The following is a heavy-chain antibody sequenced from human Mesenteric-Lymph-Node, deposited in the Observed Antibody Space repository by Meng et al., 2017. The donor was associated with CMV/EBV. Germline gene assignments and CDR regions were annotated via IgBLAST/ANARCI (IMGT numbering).Heavy chain of an antibody. J-gene: IGHJ6*02. V-gene: IGHV3-11*01. CDR2: ISSSGYTT. D-gene: IGHD3-10*01. CDR1: GFTFSDYY. CDR3: ARVVEYDYRGLDV. Sequence: GGSLRLSCAASGFTFSDYYMSWVRQAPGKGLEWASHISSSGYTTDYADSVKGRFTISRDNAKNSLYLLMNSLRAEDTAVYYCARVVEYDYRGLDVWGQGTTVTVSS.